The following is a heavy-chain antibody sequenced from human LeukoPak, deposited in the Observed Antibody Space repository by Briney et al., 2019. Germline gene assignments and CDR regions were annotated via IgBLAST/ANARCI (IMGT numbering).Heavy chain of an antibody. Sequence: GRSLRLSCAASGLTFDDYAMHWVRQAPGKGLEWVSGISWYSGSIGYADSVKGRFTISRDNAKSSLYLQMNRLRAEDTALYYCAKNYYDSSGYYGPVDYWGQGTLVTVSS. D-gene: IGHD3-22*01. CDR1: GLTFDDYA. J-gene: IGHJ4*02. V-gene: IGHV3-9*01. CDR2: ISWYSGSI. CDR3: AKNYYDSSGYYGPVDY.